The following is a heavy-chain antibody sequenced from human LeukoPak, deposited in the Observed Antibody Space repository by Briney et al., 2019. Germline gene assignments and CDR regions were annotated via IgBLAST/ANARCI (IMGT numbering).Heavy chain of an antibody. J-gene: IGHJ4*02. V-gene: IGHV1-46*01. D-gene: IGHD3-16*01. CDR1: GYTFTSYY. CDR3: ATSETYVFQGPYLHY. Sequence: ASVKVSCKGSGYTFTSYYIHWVRQAPGQGLEWMGIINPIGGSTNYAQKFQGRVTMTRDTSTSTVYMELNSLRSEDTAVYYCATSETYVFQGPYLHYWREGTLLTVSS. CDR2: INPIGGST.